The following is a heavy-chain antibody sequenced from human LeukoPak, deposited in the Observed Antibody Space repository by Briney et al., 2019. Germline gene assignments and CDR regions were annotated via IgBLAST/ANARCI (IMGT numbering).Heavy chain of an antibody. Sequence: ARSLTLSCAASGFTFDDYAMHWVRQAPGKGLAWVAGISWNSGSIGYADSVKGRFTISRDNAKNSLYLQMNSLRTEDTALYYCAKDLRLGITGTYTLDYWDQGPLVPVSA. CDR1: GFTFDDYA. D-gene: IGHD1-7*01. CDR3: AKDLRLGITGTYTLDY. V-gene: IGHV3-9*01. J-gene: IGHJ4*02. CDR2: ISWNSGSI.